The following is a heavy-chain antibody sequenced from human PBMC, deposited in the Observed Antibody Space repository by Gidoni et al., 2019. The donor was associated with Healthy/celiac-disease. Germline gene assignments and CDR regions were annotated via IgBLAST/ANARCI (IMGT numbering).Heavy chain of an antibody. CDR3: ARHFTGEVTMVQGVKQPLRGQRRYYYYMDV. Sequence: QLQLQESGPGLVKPSETLSLTCTVSGGSISSSSYYWGWIRQPPGKGLEWIGSIYYSGSTYYNPSLKSRVTIAVDTSKNQFSLKLSSVTAADTAVYYCARHFTGEVTMVQGVKQPLRGQRRYYYYMDVWGKGTTVTVSS. CDR2: IYYSGST. J-gene: IGHJ6*03. V-gene: IGHV4-39*01. CDR1: GGSISSSSYY. D-gene: IGHD3-10*01.